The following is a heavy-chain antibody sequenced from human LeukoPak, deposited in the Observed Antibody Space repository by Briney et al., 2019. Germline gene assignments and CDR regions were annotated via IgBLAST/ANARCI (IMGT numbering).Heavy chain of an antibody. CDR3: ARDLPITMVRGVMANY. D-gene: IGHD3-10*01. J-gene: IGHJ4*02. CDR2: IYYSRST. Sequence: SETLSLTCTVSGGSISSYYWSWIRQPPGKGLEWIGYIYYSRSTNYNPSLKSRVTISVDTSKNQFSLKLSSVTAADTAVYYCARDLPITMVRGVMANYWGQGTLVTVSS. V-gene: IGHV4-59*01. CDR1: GGSISSYY.